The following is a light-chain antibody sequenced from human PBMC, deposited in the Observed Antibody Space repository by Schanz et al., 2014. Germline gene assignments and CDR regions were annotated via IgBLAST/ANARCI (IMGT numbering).Light chain of an antibody. J-gene: IGLJ2*01. CDR2: EVT. CDR3: CSYAGSSTFV. Sequence: QSALTQPPSASGSPGQSVTISCTGTSSDIGTYNYVSWYQQYPGTAPKLIIYEVTKRPSGVPDRFSGSKSGNTASLTVSGLQTEDEADYYCCSYAGSSTFVFGGGTKLTVL. V-gene: IGLV2-8*01. CDR1: SSDIGTYNY.